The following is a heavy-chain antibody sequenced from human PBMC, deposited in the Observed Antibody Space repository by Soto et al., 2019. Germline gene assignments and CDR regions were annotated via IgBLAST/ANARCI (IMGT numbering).Heavy chain of an antibody. CDR1: GGSIGHSY. D-gene: IGHD3-9*01. J-gene: IGHJ4*02. Sequence: QVQLQESGPGLLKPSETLSLTCTVSGGSIGHSYWSWIRQPPGKGLEWIGYIYYSGSANYKPSLKNRVTMSVDTSKNQFSLNLTSVTAADTAMYYCARSSLNRRPFDLWGQGTLVTVSS. CDR2: IYYSGSA. V-gene: IGHV4-59*13. CDR3: ARSSLNRRPFDL.